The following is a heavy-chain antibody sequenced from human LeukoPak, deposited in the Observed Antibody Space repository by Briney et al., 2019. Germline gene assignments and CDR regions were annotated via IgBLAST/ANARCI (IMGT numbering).Heavy chain of an antibody. V-gene: IGHV6-1*01. CDR1: GDSVSSNSAA. CDR2: TYYRSKWYN. J-gene: IGHJ6*02. CDR3: AREGVGGYSYGYYYYYYGMDV. Sequence: PSQTLSLTCAISGDSVSSNSAAWNWIRQSPSRGLEWLGRTYYRSKWYNDYAVSVKSRITINPDTSKNQFSLQLNSVTPEDVAVYYCAREGVGGYSYGYYYYYYGMDVWGQGTTVTVSS. D-gene: IGHD5-18*01.